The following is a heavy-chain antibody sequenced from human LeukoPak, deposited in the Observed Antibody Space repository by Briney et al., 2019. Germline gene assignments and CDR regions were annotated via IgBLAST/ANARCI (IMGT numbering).Heavy chain of an antibody. D-gene: IGHD3-10*01. Sequence: ASVKVSCKASGYTFTSYGISWVRQAPGQGLEWMGWISAYNGNTNYAQKLQGRVTMTTDTSTSTAYMELRSLRSDDTAVYYCARGRGITMVRGVINDWFDPWGQGTLVTVSS. J-gene: IGHJ5*02. V-gene: IGHV1-18*01. CDR3: ARGRGITMVRGVINDWFDP. CDR1: GYTFTSYG. CDR2: ISAYNGNT.